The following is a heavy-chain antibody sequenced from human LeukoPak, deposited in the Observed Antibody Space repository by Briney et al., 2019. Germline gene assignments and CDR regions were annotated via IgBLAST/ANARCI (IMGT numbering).Heavy chain of an antibody. CDR2: IYYSGNT. CDR1: GGSISSYY. D-gene: IGHD3-3*01. J-gene: IGHJ4*02. Sequence: PSETLSLTCTVSGGSISSYYWSWIRQPPGKGLEWVGYIYYSGNTNYNPSLKSRASISVATSKHQVSLKLSSMTAADTAVYYCASMDIEPYYDLWSGYPTEYHFDYWGQGTLVTVSS. CDR3: ASMDIEPYYDLWSGYPTEYHFDY. V-gene: IGHV4-59*12.